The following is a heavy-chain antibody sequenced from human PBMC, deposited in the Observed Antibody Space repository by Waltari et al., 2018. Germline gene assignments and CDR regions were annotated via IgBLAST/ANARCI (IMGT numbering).Heavy chain of an antibody. CDR3: ARQAAVVLPDAFDI. V-gene: IGHV5-51*01. Sequence: EVQLVQSGAEVKKPGESLKISCKGSGYSFSTYWIAWVRQMPGKGLEWMGIIYPGDSDTRYTPSFKGQVTFSADKSINTAYLQWSSLTASDTAMYYCARQAAVVLPDAFDIWGQGTMVTVSS. J-gene: IGHJ3*02. D-gene: IGHD6-19*01. CDR1: GYSFSTYW. CDR2: IYPGDSDT.